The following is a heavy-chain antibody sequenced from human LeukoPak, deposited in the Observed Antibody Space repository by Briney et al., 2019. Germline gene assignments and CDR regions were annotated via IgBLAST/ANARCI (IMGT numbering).Heavy chain of an antibody. CDR1: GGSISSSSYY. CDR3: ARVRRSYGDYAFDI. D-gene: IGHD4-17*01. Sequence: SETRSLTCTVYGGSISSSSYYWGWIRQPPGKGLEWIGSIYYSGSTYYNPSLKSRVTISVDTSKNQFSLKLSSVTAADTAVYYCARVRRSYGDYAFDIWGQGTMVTVSS. J-gene: IGHJ3*02. CDR2: IYYSGST. V-gene: IGHV4-39*07.